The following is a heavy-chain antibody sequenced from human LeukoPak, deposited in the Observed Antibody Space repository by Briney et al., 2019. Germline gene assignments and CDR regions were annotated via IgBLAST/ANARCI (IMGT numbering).Heavy chain of an antibody. CDR3: ARSYGAGSYMDY. CDR1: GFTFSTYA. V-gene: IGHV3-64*01. D-gene: IGHD3-10*01. J-gene: IGHJ4*02. CDR2: ISGNGGST. Sequence: GGSLRLSCAASGFTFSTYALHWVRQAPGKGLEYVSAISGNGGSTYYVNSVRGRFTISRDNSINTLYLQMGSLRAEDMGVYYCARSYGAGSYMDYWGQGTLVTVSS.